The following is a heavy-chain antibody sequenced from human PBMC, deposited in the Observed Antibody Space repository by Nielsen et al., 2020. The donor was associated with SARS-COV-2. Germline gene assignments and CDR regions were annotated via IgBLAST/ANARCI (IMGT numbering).Heavy chain of an antibody. D-gene: IGHD5-18*01. Sequence: ASVKVSCKASGYTLTSYAMNWVRQAPGQGLEWMGWINTNTGNPAYAQGFTGRFVFSLDTSVSTAYLQISSLKAEDTAVYYCARDRYSYGYYWFDPWGQGTLVTVSS. J-gene: IGHJ5*02. CDR2: INTNTGNP. V-gene: IGHV7-4-1*02. CDR3: ARDRYSYGYYWFDP. CDR1: GYTLTSYA.